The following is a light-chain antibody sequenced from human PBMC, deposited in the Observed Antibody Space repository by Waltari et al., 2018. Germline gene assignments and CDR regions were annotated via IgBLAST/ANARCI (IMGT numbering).Light chain of an antibody. Sequence: DIVMTQTPLSLPVIPGEPASISCRSHQSLLLSDGNTYLDWYLQKPGRSPQLLIYLTSQRASGVPDRFSGSGSHTDFTLKISRVEAEDVGIYYCMQGTKLPWTFGQGTKVDIK. CDR2: LTS. CDR3: MQGTKLPWT. CDR1: QSLLLSDGNTY. V-gene: IGKV2-40*01. J-gene: IGKJ1*01.